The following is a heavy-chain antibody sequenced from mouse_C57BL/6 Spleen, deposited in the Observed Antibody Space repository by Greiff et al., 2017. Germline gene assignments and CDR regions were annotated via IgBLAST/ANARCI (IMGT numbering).Heavy chain of an antibody. Sequence: QVQLQQSGAELVKPGASVKISCKASGYAFSSYWMNWVKQRPGKGLEWIGQIYPGDGDTNYNGKLKGKATLTADKSSSTAYMQLSSLTSEDYAVYFCARTITTVVATRGHFDYWGQGTTLTVSS. CDR2: IYPGDGDT. V-gene: IGHV1-80*01. J-gene: IGHJ2*01. D-gene: IGHD1-1*01. CDR1: GYAFSSYW. CDR3: ARTITTVVATRGHFDY.